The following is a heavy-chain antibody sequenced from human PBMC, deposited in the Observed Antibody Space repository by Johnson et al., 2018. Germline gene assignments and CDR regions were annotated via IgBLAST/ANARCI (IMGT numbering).Heavy chain of an antibody. J-gene: IGHJ3*01. CDR1: GFTVSSNF. Sequence: VQLQESGGGLVQPGGSLRLSCGASGFTVSSNFMSWVRQAPGKGLEWVSVIYIDGSTYYADSVKGRFTISRDTSKNTLYLQMKGLRPEDTAVYYCARRSPLTFSWGDSVDVWGQGTMVTVSS. CDR2: IYIDGST. CDR3: ARRSPLTFSWGDSVDV. D-gene: IGHD1-14*01. V-gene: IGHV3-66*02.